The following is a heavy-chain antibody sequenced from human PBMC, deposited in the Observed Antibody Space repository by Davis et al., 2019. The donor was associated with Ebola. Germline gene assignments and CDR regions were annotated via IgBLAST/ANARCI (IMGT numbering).Heavy chain of an antibody. Sequence: SGPTLVKPAQSLMLTCTFSGFSLKTSGVGVGWVRQAPGKALEWLVFIYWDDDKRYSPTLKSRLSISKDTSKDQVVLIMTDMDPADTGTYYCAHRRLSSSRDWNSGVFDHWGQGILVSVSS. CDR3: AHRRLSSSRDWNSGVFDH. V-gene: IGHV2-5*02. CDR2: IYWDDDK. CDR1: GFSLKTSGVG. D-gene: IGHD6-13*01. J-gene: IGHJ4*02.